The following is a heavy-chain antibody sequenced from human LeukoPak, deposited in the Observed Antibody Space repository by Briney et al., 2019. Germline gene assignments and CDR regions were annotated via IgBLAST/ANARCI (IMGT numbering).Heavy chain of an antibody. CDR1: GGSISSSSYY. J-gene: IGHJ4*02. CDR3: ARDPTSGSSWAHFDY. Sequence: SETLSLTCTVSGGSISSSSYYWGWIRQPPGKGLEWIGRIYTSGSTNYNPSLKSRVTMSVDTSKNQFSLKLSSVTAADTAVYYCARDPTSGSSWAHFDYWGQGTLVTVSS. V-gene: IGHV4-39*07. D-gene: IGHD6-13*01. CDR2: IYTSGST.